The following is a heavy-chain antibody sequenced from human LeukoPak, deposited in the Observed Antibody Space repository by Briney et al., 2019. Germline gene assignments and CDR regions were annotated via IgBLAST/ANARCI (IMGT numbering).Heavy chain of an antibody. CDR1: GFTFSSYG. V-gene: IGHV3-30*18. CDR2: ISYDGSNK. CDR3: AKVANNFWSGLDY. J-gene: IGHJ4*02. D-gene: IGHD3-3*01. Sequence: GGSLRLSCAASGFTFSSYGMHWVRQAPGKGLEWVAVISYDGSNKYYADSVKGRFTLSRDNSKSTLYLQMNSLRAEDTAIYYCAKVANNFWSGLDYWGQGALVTVSS.